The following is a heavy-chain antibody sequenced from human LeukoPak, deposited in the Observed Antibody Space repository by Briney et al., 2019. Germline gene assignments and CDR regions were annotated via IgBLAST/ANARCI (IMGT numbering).Heavy chain of an antibody. Sequence: PGGSLRLSCAASGSTFSNYAMTWVRQAPGKGLEWVSTIRAGGDSTNYADSVKGRFTISRDNSKNTLSLQMNTLRAEDTAVYYCSRGRGSTWYYFDYWGQGALVTVSS. J-gene: IGHJ4*02. CDR2: IRAGGDST. D-gene: IGHD6-13*01. V-gene: IGHV3-23*01. CDR1: GSTFSNYA. CDR3: SRGRGSTWYYFDY.